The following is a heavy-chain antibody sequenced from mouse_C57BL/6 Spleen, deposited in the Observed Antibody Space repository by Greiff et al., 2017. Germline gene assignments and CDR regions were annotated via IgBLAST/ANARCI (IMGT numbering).Heavy chain of an antibody. CDR3: TRYYGSSSYYYAMDY. CDR2: IDPETGGT. V-gene: IGHV1-15*01. Sequence: VQRVESGAELVRPGASVTLSCKASGYTFTDYEMHWVKQTPVHGLEWIGAIDPETGGTAYNQKFKGKAILTADKSSSTAYMELRSLTSEDSAVYYCTRYYGSSSYYYAMDYWGQGTSVTVSS. D-gene: IGHD1-1*01. CDR1: GYTFTDYE. J-gene: IGHJ4*01.